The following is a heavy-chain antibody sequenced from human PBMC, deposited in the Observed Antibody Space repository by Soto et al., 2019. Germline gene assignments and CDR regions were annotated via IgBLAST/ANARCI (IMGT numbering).Heavy chain of an antibody. CDR1: GYTFTTSG. CDR3: ARDPVEGASKPDY. V-gene: IGHV1-18*01. CDR2: ISTYNGNT. J-gene: IGHJ4*02. D-gene: IGHD1-26*01. Sequence: ASVKVSCKASGYTFTTSGLSWVRQTPGHGLEWMGWISTYNGNTNYAQELQGRVTLTTDTSTSTAYMELRSLRSDDTAVYYCARDPVEGASKPDYWGQGSLVTVSS.